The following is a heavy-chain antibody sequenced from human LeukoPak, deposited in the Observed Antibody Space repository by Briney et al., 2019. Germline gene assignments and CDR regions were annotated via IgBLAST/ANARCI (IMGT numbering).Heavy chain of an antibody. CDR1: GGTFSSYA. CDR3: ASSSGYGTNYYYYYMDV. D-gene: IGHD5-12*01. Sequence: SVKLSCKASGGTFSSYAISWVRQAPGQGLEWMGGIIPIFGTANYAQKFQGRVTTTTDESTNTAYMELSSLRSEDTAVYYCASSSGYGTNYYYYYMDVWGKGTTVTVSS. J-gene: IGHJ6*03. CDR2: IIPIFGTA. V-gene: IGHV1-69*05.